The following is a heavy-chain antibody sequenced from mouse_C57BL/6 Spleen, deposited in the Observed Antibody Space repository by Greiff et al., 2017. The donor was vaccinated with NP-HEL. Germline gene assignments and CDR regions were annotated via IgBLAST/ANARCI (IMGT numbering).Heavy chain of an antibody. J-gene: IGHJ3*01. CDR3: APLGPYSNSAWFAD. CDR1: GYTFTSYW. CDR2: IHPSASDT. Sequence: QVQLQQPGAELVKPGASVKVSCKASGYTFTSYWMHWVKQRPGQGLEWIGRIHPSASDTNYNQKFKGKATLTVDKSSSTAYMQLSSLTSEDSAVYYCAPLGPYSNSAWFADWGQGTLVTVSA. D-gene: IGHD2-5*01. V-gene: IGHV1-74*01.